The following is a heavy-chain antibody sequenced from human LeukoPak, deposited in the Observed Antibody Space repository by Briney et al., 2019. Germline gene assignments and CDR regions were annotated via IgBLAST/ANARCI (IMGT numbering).Heavy chain of an antibody. V-gene: IGHV3-74*01. CDR3: ATSRTFDY. CDR1: GFTFSSYW. CDR2: INSDGSST. Sequence: SGGSLRLSCAASGFTFSSYWMHWVRQVPGKGLVWVARINSDGSSTSYADSVKGRFAISRDNAKSTLYLQMSSLRAEDTAVYYCATSRTFDYRGQGTLVTVSS. J-gene: IGHJ4*02.